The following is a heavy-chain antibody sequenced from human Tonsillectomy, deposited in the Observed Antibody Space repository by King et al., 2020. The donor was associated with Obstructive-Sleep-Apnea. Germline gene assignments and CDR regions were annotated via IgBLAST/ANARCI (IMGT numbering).Heavy chain of an antibody. D-gene: IGHD2-2*01. Sequence: VQLVESGGGVVQPGRSLRLSCAASGFTFSSYAMHWVRQAPGKGLEWVAVISSDGSHKYYADSVKGRFTCSRDNSKNTLYLQMNSLRAKDTAVYYCASPYCSGTSCYLYFYGMDVWGQGTTVTVSS. CDR3: ASPYCSGTSCYLYFYGMDV. CDR2: ISSDGSHK. V-gene: IGHV3-30*04. CDR1: GFTFSSYA. J-gene: IGHJ6*02.